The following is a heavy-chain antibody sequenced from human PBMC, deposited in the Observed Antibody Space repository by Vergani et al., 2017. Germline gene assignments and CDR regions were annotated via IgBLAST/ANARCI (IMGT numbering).Heavy chain of an antibody. CDR1: GGTFSSYA. CDR3: AGLAASSARASAFDI. V-gene: IGHV1-69*01. CDR2: IIPIFGTA. D-gene: IGHD3-22*01. J-gene: IGHJ3*02. Sequence: QVQLVQSGAEVKKPGSSVKVSCKASGGTFSSYAISWVRQAPGQGLEWMGGIIPIFGTANYAQTFQGRVTITADESTSTAYMELSSLRTEDTAVYYCAGLAASSARASAFDIWGQGTMVTVSS.